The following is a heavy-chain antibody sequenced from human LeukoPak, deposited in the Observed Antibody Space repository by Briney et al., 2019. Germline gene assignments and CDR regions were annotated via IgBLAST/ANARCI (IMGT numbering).Heavy chain of an antibody. CDR3: AKDRYYYDSSGYYYFDY. J-gene: IGHJ4*02. D-gene: IGHD3-22*01. V-gene: IGHV3-23*01. CDR1: GFTFSSYG. Sequence: PGGSLRLSCAVSGFTFSSYGMSWVRQAPGKGLEWVSAISGSGGSTYYADSVKGRFTISRDNSKNTLYLQMNSLRAEDTAVYYCAKDRYYYDSSGYYYFDYWGQGTLVTVSS. CDR2: ISGSGGST.